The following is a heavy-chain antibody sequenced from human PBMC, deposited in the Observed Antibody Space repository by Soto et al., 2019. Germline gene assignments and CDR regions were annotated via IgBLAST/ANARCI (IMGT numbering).Heavy chain of an antibody. CDR1: GFTFSSYA. CDR3: ARINSNYEYYFDY. CDR2: ISSNGGST. D-gene: IGHD4-4*01. J-gene: IGHJ4*02. V-gene: IGHV3-64*01. Sequence: GGSLRLSCAASGFTFSSYAMHWVRQAPGKGLEYVSAISSNGGSTYYANSVKGRFTISRDNSKNTLYLQMGSLRAEDMAVYYCARINSNYEYYFDYWGQGTLVTVSS.